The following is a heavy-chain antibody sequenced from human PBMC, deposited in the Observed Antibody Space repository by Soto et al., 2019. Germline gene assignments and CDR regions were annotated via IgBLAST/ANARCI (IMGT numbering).Heavy chain of an antibody. J-gene: IGHJ4*02. CDR1: GGSISSGGYY. CDR2: IYYSGST. Sequence: SETLSLTCTVSGGSISSGGYYWSWIRQHPGKGLEWIGYIYYSGSTYYNPSLKSRVTISVDTSKNQFSLKLSSVTAADTAVYYCASSNWNQDLFIDYWGQGTLVTVSS. V-gene: IGHV4-31*03. CDR3: ASSNWNQDLFIDY. D-gene: IGHD1-1*01.